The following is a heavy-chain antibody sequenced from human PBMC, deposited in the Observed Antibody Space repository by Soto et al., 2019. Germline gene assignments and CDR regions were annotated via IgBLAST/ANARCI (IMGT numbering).Heavy chain of an antibody. CDR1: GFTFSAYD. D-gene: IGHD5-12*01. Sequence: QVQLVESGGGVVQPGRSLRLSCAASGFTFSAYDMHWVRQAPGKGLEWVAVISYDGSKKYYADSLKGRFTISRDNSKNTLYLQMNSLRAEDTAVYHCAKVMATTLFDYWGQGTLVTVSS. CDR2: ISYDGSKK. CDR3: AKVMATTLFDY. V-gene: IGHV3-30*18. J-gene: IGHJ4*02.